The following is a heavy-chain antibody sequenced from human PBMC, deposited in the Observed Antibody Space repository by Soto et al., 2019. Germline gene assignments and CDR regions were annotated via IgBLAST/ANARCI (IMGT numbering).Heavy chain of an antibody. V-gene: IGHV3-74*01. J-gene: IGHJ6*02. CDR3: AKDLWFGELLLNGMDV. D-gene: IGHD3-10*01. CDR1: RVPFIRSF. Sequence: GGSMRLSFSSSRVPFIRSFMHWVRHARWKGLVWVARVNTDESATVYAGSVKGRFTISRDNSKNTLYLQMNSLRAEDTAVYYCAKDLWFGELLLNGMDVWGQGTTVTVSS. CDR2: VNTDESAT.